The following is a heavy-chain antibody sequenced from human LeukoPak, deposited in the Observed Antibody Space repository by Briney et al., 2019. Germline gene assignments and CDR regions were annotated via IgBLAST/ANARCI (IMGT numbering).Heavy chain of an antibody. Sequence: GGSLRLSCAASGFTFSSYGMHWVRQAPGKGLEWVAFIRYDGSNKYYADSMKGRFTISRDNSKNTLYLQMNSLRAEDTAVYYCAKAAGYSSGWSDYYFDYWGQGTLVTVSS. V-gene: IGHV3-30*02. CDR1: GFTFSSYG. J-gene: IGHJ4*02. CDR2: IRYDGSNK. D-gene: IGHD6-19*01. CDR3: AKAAGYSSGWSDYYFDY.